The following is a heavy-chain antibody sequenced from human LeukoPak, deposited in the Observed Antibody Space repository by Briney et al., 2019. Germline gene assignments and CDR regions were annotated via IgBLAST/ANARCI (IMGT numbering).Heavy chain of an antibody. V-gene: IGHV1-8*03. CDR3: ARGRPIAAAGTRWFDP. Sequence: ASVKVSCEASGYTFTSYDINWVRQAPGQGLEWMGWMNPNSGNTGYAQKFQGRVTITRNTSISTAYMELSSLRSEDTAVYYCARGRPIAAAGTRWFDPWGQGTLVTVSS. CDR2: MNPNSGNT. CDR1: GYTFTSYD. D-gene: IGHD6-13*01. J-gene: IGHJ5*02.